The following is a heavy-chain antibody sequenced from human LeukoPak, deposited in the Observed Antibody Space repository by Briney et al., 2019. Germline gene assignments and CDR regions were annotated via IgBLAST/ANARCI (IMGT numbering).Heavy chain of an antibody. CDR2: IRSKAYGGTT. D-gene: IGHD5-12*01. CDR3: TAYDPSDYYGMDV. Sequence: GGSLRLSCTASGFTFGDYAMTWVRQAPGKGLEWVGFIRSKAYGGTTEFAASVKGRFMISRDDSKSIAYLQMNSLKTEDTAVYYCTAYDPSDYYGMDVWGQGTTVTIS. V-gene: IGHV3-49*04. J-gene: IGHJ6*02. CDR1: GFTFGDYA.